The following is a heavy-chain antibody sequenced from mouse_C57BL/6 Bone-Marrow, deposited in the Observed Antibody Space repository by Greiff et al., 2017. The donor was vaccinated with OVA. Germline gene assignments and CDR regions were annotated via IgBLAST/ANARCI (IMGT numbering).Heavy chain of an antibody. V-gene: IGHV5-6*01. CDR3: ARGIYYDYEGVYFDY. Sequence: DVHLVESGGDLVKPGGSLKLSCAASGFTFSSYGMSWVRQTPDKRLEWVATISSGGSYTYYPDSVKGRFTISRDNAKNTLYLQMSSLKSEDTAMYYCARGIYYDYEGVYFDYWGQGTTLTVSS. J-gene: IGHJ2*01. CDR2: ISSGGSYT. D-gene: IGHD2-4*01. CDR1: GFTFSSYG.